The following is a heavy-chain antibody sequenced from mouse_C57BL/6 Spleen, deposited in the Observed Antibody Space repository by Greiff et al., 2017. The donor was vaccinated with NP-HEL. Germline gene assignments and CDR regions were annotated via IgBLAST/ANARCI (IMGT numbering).Heavy chain of an antibody. CDR1: GYTFTSYW. J-gene: IGHJ1*03. CDR3: ARSDAVTTYFDV. D-gene: IGHD2-3*01. Sequence: VQLQQPGAELVKPGASVKMSCKASGYTFTSYWITWVKQRPGQGLEWIGDIYPGSGSTNYNEKFKSKATLTVDTSSSTAYMQLSSLTSEDSAVYYCARSDAVTTYFDVWGTGTTVTVSS. CDR2: IYPGSGST. V-gene: IGHV1-55*01.